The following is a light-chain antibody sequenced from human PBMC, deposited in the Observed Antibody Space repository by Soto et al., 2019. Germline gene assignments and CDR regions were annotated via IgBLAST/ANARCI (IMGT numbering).Light chain of an antibody. V-gene: IGKV1-5*01. CDR3: KQFNSYSTWT. CDR2: GAS. CDR1: QSISSW. Sequence: DIQMTQSPSTLSASVGDRVTITCRASQSISSWLAWYQQKPGKAPKLLINGASNLQSGVPSRFSGRGSGTEFALTISSLQPDDFATYYCKQFNSYSTWTFGQGTRVEIK. J-gene: IGKJ1*01.